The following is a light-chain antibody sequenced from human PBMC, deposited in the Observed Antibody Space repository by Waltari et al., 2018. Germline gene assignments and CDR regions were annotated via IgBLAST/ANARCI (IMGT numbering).Light chain of an antibody. Sequence: QSALTQPASVSGSPGQSITISCSGTDSDVGAYDFVSWYQQHPGKAPHLIIYEVSNRPSGSSNRFSASKSGNTASLTISGLQAEDEADYYCSSYTTSSAPGVFGTGTRVTVL. J-gene: IGLJ1*01. CDR3: SSYTTSSAPGV. V-gene: IGLV2-14*01. CDR2: EVS. CDR1: DSDVGAYDF.